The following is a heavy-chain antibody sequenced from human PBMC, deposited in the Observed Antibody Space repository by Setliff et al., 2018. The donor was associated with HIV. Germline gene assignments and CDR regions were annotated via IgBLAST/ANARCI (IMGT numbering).Heavy chain of an antibody. Sequence: GGSLRLSCAASGFTFSSYAMSWVRQAPGKGLEWVSAISGSGGSTYYADSVKGRFTISRDNSNNTLYLQMNSLRAEDTAVYYCAKDSSAYFLSGPRRAFDIWGQGTMVTVSS. CDR1: GFTFSSYA. CDR3: AKDSSAYFLSGPRRAFDI. V-gene: IGHV3-23*01. CDR2: ISGSGGST. D-gene: IGHD3-22*01. J-gene: IGHJ3*02.